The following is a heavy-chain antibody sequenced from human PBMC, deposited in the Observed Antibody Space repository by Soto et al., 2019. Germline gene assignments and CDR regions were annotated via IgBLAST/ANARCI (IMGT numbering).Heavy chain of an antibody. J-gene: IGHJ6*03. D-gene: IGHD1-1*01. CDR1: GFTVSSNY. CDR3: SSTTGTRDYYYYMDV. V-gene: IGHV3-66*01. Sequence: GGSLRLSCAASGFTVSSNYMSWVRQAPGKGLEWVSVIYSGGSTYYADSVKGRFTISRDNSKNTLYLQTNSLRAEDTAVYYCSSTTGTRDYYYYMDVWGKGTTVTVSS. CDR2: IYSGGST.